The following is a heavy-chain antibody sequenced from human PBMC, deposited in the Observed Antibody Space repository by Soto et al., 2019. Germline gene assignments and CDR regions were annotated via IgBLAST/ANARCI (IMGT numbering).Heavy chain of an antibody. CDR2: IRGFSPYT. J-gene: IGHJ6*02. D-gene: IGHD2-15*01. CDR3: ARDRGYDAHDYYYNAMDV. V-gene: IGHV3-21*01. CDR1: GLTFRTYT. Sequence: PGGSLGRSCVASGLTFRTYTMNWVRQAPGKGLEWVSGIRGFSPYTFYAESVKGRFTISRDNAKNSLYLQMNSLGVEDTAVYYCARDRGYDAHDYYYNAMDVWGQGTTVTVSS.